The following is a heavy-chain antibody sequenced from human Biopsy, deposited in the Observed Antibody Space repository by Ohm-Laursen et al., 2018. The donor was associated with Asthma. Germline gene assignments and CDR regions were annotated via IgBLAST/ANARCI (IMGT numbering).Heavy chain of an antibody. Sequence: SLRLSCTASGFTFSSYGMYWVRQAPGKGLEWVAVISYDGSNKYYADSVKGRFTISRDNSKNTLYLQMNSLRGDDTAVYYCARDMNRDGWYFDYWGQGVLVTVSS. CDR1: GFTFSSYG. CDR3: ARDMNRDGWYFDY. V-gene: IGHV3-30*03. D-gene: IGHD5-24*01. CDR2: ISYDGSNK. J-gene: IGHJ4*02.